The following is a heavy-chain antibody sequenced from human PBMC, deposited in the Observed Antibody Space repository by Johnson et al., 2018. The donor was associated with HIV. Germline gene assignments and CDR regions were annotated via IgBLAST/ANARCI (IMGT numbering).Heavy chain of an antibody. Sequence: QVRLVESGGGLVKPGGSLRLSCVASGFTFSDYYMGWIRQAPGKGLEWVAVISYDGSNQYYADSVKVRFTISRDNSKNTRYLQMNSLRAEDTAVYYCARDQEAAAGQDDAFDIWGQGTMVTVSS. CDR3: ARDQEAAAGQDDAFDI. D-gene: IGHD6-13*01. CDR2: ISYDGSNQ. CDR1: GFTFSDYY. V-gene: IGHV3-30*03. J-gene: IGHJ3*02.